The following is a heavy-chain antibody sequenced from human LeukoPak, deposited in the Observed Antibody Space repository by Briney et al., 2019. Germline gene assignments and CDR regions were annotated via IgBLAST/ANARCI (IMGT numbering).Heavy chain of an antibody. Sequence: PGGSLRLSCAASGFTFSNYGMHWVRQAPGTGLEWVAVIWYDGSNKYYADSVKGRFTISRDNSKNTLYLQMNSLRAADTAVYYCAKDLATLDAFDVWGQGTMVTVSS. CDR1: GFTFSNYG. V-gene: IGHV3-33*06. D-gene: IGHD5-24*01. CDR3: AKDLATLDAFDV. J-gene: IGHJ3*01. CDR2: IWYDGSNK.